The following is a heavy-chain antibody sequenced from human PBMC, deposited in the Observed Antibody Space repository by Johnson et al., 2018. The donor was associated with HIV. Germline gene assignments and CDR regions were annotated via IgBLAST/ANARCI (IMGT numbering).Heavy chain of an antibody. CDR1: GFTFSSYA. CDR3: ARVTQQVVRVGSDAFDI. V-gene: IGHV3-30-3*01. Sequence: QVQLVESGGGVVQPGRSLRLSCAASGFTFSSYAMHWVRQAPGKGLEWVAVISYDGINKYYADSVKGRFTISRDNSKNTLYLQMNSLRAEDTAVYYCARVTQQVVRVGSDAFDIWGQGTMVTVSS. CDR2: ISYDGINK. D-gene: IGHD4-23*01. J-gene: IGHJ3*02.